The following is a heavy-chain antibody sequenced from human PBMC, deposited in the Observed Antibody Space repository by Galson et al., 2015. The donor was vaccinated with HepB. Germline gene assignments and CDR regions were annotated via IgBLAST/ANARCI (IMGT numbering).Heavy chain of an antibody. CDR1: GFSFRTYR. CDR3: AKSVLEGGHWYFDI. CDR2: ISSTSTYI. J-gene: IGHJ2*01. D-gene: IGHD5/OR15-5a*01. Sequence: SLRLSCAASGFSFRTYRMTWVRQAPGKGLDWVSCISSTSTYIAYTDLVKGRFTISRDNAKSSVYLQMNDLRAEDTAVYFCAKSVLEGGHWYFDIWGRGTLVTVSS. V-gene: IGHV3-21*01.